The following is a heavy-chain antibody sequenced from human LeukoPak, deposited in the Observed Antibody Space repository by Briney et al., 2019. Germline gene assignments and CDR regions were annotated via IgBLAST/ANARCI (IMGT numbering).Heavy chain of an antibody. V-gene: IGHV1-46*01. J-gene: IGHJ3*02. CDR1: GYTFTGYY. CDR3: ARLQDYYDSSGYAFDI. CDR2: INPSGGST. D-gene: IGHD3-22*01. Sequence: GASVKVSCKASGYTFTGYYMHWVRQAPGQGLEWMGIINPSGGSTSYAQKFQGRVTMTRDMSTSTVYMELSSLRSEDTAVYYCARLQDYYDSSGYAFDIWGQGTMVTVSS.